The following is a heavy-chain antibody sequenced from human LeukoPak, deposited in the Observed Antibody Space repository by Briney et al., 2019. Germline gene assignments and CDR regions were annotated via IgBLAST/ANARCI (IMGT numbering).Heavy chain of an antibody. D-gene: IGHD2-21*01. J-gene: IGHJ5*02. CDR1: GFTFSTYS. CDR3: ARDLWYSSDA. CDR2: ISGNSNAI. Sequence: PGGSLRLSCTASGFTFSTYSMNWVRQAPGKGLEWISYISGNSNAIYYTDSVKGRFTTSRDNAKNSLYLQMNSLRAEDTAVYYCARDLWYSSDAWGQGTLVTVSS. V-gene: IGHV3-48*01.